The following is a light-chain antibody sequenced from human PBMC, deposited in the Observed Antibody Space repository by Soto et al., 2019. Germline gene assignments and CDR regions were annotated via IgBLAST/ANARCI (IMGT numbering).Light chain of an antibody. CDR3: QHYNSYSAA. J-gene: IGKJ1*01. CDR1: QTLRRTY. V-gene: IGKV3-20*01. CDR2: CAS. Sequence: EIVLMQSPGTLSLSPGERATLSCRASQTLRRTYMAWYHQKPGQAPSVLIHCASKRATGIPDRFSGSGSGTEFTLTIISLQPDDFATYYCQHYNSYSAAFGQGTKVDIK.